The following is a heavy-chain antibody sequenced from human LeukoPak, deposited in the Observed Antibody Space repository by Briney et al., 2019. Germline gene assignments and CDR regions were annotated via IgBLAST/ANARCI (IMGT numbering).Heavy chain of an antibody. D-gene: IGHD3-3*01. J-gene: IGHJ4*02. CDR1: GFTFSSYT. V-gene: IGHV3-30-3*01. CDR3: ARDSKSFGVVIDFDY. CDR2: ISYDGSNK. Sequence: GRSLRLSCAASGFTFSSYTMHWVRQAPGKGLEWLAVISYDGSNKYYADSVKGRFTISRDNSKNTLYLQMNSLRAEDTAVYYCARDSKSFGVVIDFDYWGQGTLVTVSS.